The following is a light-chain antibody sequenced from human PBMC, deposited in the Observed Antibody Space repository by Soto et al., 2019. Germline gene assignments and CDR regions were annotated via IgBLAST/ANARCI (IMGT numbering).Light chain of an antibody. V-gene: IGKV3-20*01. Sequence: EIVLTQSPGTLSLSPGERATLSCRASQSVSSSYLAWYQQKPGQAPRLLIYGASSRATGIPDRFSGSGSGTDFTLTISILEPEDFAVYYCQQYGSSPPITFGQATRLEMK. CDR3: QQYGSSPPIT. J-gene: IGKJ5*01. CDR2: GAS. CDR1: QSVSSSY.